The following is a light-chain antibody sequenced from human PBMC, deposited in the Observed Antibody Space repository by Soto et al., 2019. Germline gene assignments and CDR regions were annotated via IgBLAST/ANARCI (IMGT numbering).Light chain of an antibody. CDR3: QQYNNWPPT. J-gene: IGKJ1*01. CDR2: GAS. Sequence: EIVMTQSPVTLSVSPGERATLSCRASQTIRSDLAWYQQKPGQAPRLLIYGASTRATAIPARFSGSGSGTEFTLTINSLQSEDFAVYYCQQYNNWPPTFGQGTKVDIK. V-gene: IGKV3-15*01. CDR1: QTIRSD.